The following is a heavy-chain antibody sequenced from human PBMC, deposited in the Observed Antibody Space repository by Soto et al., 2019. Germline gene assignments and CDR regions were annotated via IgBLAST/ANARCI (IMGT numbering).Heavy chain of an antibody. CDR3: AGAIADPSYYYYGMDV. Sequence: QVQLVQSGAEVKKPGSSVKVSCKASGGTFSSYAISWVRQAPGQGLECMGGIIPIFGTANYAQKFQGRVTITADESTSTAYMELSSLRSEDTAVYYCAGAIADPSYYYYGMDVWGQGTTVTVSS. D-gene: IGHD6-13*01. J-gene: IGHJ6*02. CDR2: IIPIFGTA. V-gene: IGHV1-69*01. CDR1: GGTFSSYA.